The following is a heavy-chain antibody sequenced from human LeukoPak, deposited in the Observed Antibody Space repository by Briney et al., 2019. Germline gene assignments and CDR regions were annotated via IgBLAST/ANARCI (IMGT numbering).Heavy chain of an antibody. CDR3: ARDNPYYYDSSGYSLWYYGMDV. CDR1: GFTFSDYY. Sequence: GGSLRLSCAASGFTFSDYYMSWIRQAPGKGLEWVSYISSSGSTIYYADSVKGRFTISRDNAKNSLYLQMNSLRAEDTAVYYCARDNPYYYDSSGYSLWYYGMDVWGQGTTVTVSS. D-gene: IGHD3-22*01. V-gene: IGHV3-11*01. J-gene: IGHJ6*02. CDR2: ISSSGSTI.